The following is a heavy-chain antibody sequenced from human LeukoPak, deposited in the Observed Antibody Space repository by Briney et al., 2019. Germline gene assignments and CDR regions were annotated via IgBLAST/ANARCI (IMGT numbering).Heavy chain of an antibody. CDR2: IYHSGST. J-gene: IGHJ6*02. D-gene: IGHD2-2*01. Sequence: SETLSLTCAVSGGSISSSNWWSWVRQPPGKGLEWIGEIYHSGSTNYNPSLKSRVTISVDKSKNQFSLKLSSVTAADTAVYYCARNRIVVVPAAISYYYYYGMDVWGQGTMVTVSS. V-gene: IGHV4-4*02. CDR1: GGSISSSNW. CDR3: ARNRIVVVPAAISYYYYYGMDV.